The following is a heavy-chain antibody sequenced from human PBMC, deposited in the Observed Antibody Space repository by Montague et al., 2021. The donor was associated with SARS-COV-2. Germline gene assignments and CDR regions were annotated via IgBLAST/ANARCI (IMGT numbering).Heavy chain of an antibody. J-gene: IGHJ6*02. CDR1: GLTVNEYY. V-gene: IGHV3-66*01. D-gene: IGHD3-10*01. Sequence: SLRLSCAAFGLTVNEYYMHWVRQAPGKGLEWVSSISNDATKYYADAVKDRCTISSDNSKTTLYVQMNNLWTGDTAMYYCLAGAAFYYDLDVWGQGTTVTVSS. CDR3: LAGAAFYYDLDV. CDR2: ISNDATK.